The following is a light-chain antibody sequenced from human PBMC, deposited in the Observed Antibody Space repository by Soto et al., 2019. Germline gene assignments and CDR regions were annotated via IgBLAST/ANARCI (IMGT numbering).Light chain of an antibody. CDR2: LEGSGSY. J-gene: IGLJ3*02. V-gene: IGLV4-60*02. Sequence: QSVLTQSSSASASLGSSVKLTCTLSSGHSSYIIAWHQQQPGKAPRYLMKLEGSGSYNKGSGVPDRFSGSSSGADRYLTISIRQFEDEADYYCETWDSNTHVFGGGTKLTVL. CDR1: SGHSSYI. CDR3: ETWDSNTHV.